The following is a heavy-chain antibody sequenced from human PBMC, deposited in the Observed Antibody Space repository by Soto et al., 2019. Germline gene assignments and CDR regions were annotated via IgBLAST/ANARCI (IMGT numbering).Heavy chain of an antibody. CDR3: ANSRGGTFLGYHGMDI. CDR1: GGTFSSRA. J-gene: IGHJ6*02. Sequence: QVQLVQSGPEVKKTGTSVKVSCKASGGTFSSRAISWVRQAPGQGLEWMGGIIPVFGRVNYAEKFQDRVTITADESTGTVYMELSSLRYEDTALYYCANSRGGTFLGYHGMDIWGQGPTVSVSS. D-gene: IGHD3-16*01. V-gene: IGHV1-69*01. CDR2: IIPVFGRV.